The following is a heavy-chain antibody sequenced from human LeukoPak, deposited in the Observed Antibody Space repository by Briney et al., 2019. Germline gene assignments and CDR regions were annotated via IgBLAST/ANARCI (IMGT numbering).Heavy chain of an antibody. D-gene: IGHD1-14*01. J-gene: IGHJ4*02. CDR3: ARDLNREDFDY. CDR1: GFSFSSYD. Sequence: GKSLRLSCAVSGFSFSSYDMHWVRQAPGKGLEWVAIIWFDGSAKYYGDSVKGRFTISRDNSKNTLYLQMNSLRVEDTAVYYCARDLNREDFDYWGQGTLVAVSS. CDR2: IWFDGSAK. V-gene: IGHV3-33*01.